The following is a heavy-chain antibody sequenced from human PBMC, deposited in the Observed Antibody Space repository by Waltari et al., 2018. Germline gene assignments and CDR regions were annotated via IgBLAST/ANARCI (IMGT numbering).Heavy chain of an antibody. J-gene: IGHJ4*02. D-gene: IGHD4-4*01. CDR1: GGSISSSSYY. CDR2: IYYSGST. CDR3: ASPVTTRYYFDY. V-gene: IGHV4-39*01. Sequence: QLQLQESGPGLVKPSETLPLTCTVSGGSISSSSYYWGWIRQPPGKGLEWIGSIYYSGSTYYNPSLKSRVTISVDTSKNQFSLKLSSVTAADTAVYYCASPVTTRYYFDYWGQGTLVTVSS.